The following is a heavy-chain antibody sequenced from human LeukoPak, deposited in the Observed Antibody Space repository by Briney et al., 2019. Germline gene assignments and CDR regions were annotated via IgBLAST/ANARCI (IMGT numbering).Heavy chain of an antibody. V-gene: IGHV4-4*07. CDR2: NYTSGST. J-gene: IGHJ4*02. D-gene: IGHD3-3*01. CDR3: ARGYDFWSGKDY. CDR1: GGSISSYY. Sequence: SETLSLTCTVSGGSISSYYWSWIRQPAGKGLEWIGRNYTSGSTNYNPSLKSRVTISVDTSKNQFSLKLSSVTAADTAVYYCARGYDFWSGKDYWGQGTLVTVSS.